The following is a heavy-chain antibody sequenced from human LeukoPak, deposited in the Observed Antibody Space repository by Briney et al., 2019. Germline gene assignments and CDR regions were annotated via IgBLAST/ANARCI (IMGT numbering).Heavy chain of an antibody. CDR2: INWNGGST. D-gene: IGHD3-22*01. CDR3: ARAKYYYDSSGYCD. V-gene: IGHV3-20*04. Sequence: PGGSLRLSCAASGFTFDDYGMSWVRQAPGKGLEWVSGINWNGGSTGYADSVKGRFTISRDNAKNCLYLQMNSLRAEDTALYYCARAKYYYDSSGYCDWGQGTLVTVSS. J-gene: IGHJ4*02. CDR1: GFTFDDYG.